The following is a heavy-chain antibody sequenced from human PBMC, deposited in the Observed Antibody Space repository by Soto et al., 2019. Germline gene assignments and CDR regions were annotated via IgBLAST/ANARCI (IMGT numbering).Heavy chain of an antibody. J-gene: IGHJ5*02. D-gene: IGHD2-2*01. V-gene: IGHV3-30-3*01. CDR3: ARDPRGCSSTSCYEGNWFDP. Sequence: PGGSLRLSCAASGFTFSSYAMHWVRQAPGKGLEWVAVISYDGSNKYYADSVKGRFTISRDNSKNTLYLQMNSLRAEDTAVYYCARDPRGCSSTSCYEGNWFDPWGQGTLVTVSS. CDR2: ISYDGSNK. CDR1: GFTFSSYA.